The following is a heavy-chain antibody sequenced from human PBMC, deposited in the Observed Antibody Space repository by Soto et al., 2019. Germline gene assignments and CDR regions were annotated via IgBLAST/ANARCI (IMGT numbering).Heavy chain of an antibody. CDR1: GVSISSYY. CDR2: IYYSGST. V-gene: IGHV4-59*01. D-gene: IGHD3-22*01. Sequence: ASETLSLTCTVSGVSISSYYWSWIRQPPGKGLEWIGYIYYSGSTNYNPSLKSRVTISVDTSKNQFSLKLSSVTAADTAVYYCARDQYYYDSSGYYAYYYGMDVWGQGTTVT. J-gene: IGHJ6*02. CDR3: ARDQYYYDSSGYYAYYYGMDV.